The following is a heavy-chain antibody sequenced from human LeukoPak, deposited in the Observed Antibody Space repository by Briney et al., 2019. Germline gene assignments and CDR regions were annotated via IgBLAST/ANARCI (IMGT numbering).Heavy chain of an antibody. CDR1: RGSISSGAYY. CDR3: ARGRLGDNFDY. Sequence: SQTLSLTCSVSRGSISSGAYYWSWIRQHPGKGLEWIGYIYYSGSTYYNPSLKSRVTISLDTSKNQFSLKLSSVTAADTAVYYCARGRLGDNFDYWGLGTLVTVSS. V-gene: IGHV4-31*03. CDR2: IYYSGST. D-gene: IGHD1-26*01. J-gene: IGHJ4*02.